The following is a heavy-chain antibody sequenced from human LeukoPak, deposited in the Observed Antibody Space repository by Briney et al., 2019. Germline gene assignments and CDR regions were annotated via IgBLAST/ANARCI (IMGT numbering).Heavy chain of an antibody. CDR2: IIPIFGTA. J-gene: IGHJ3*02. V-gene: IGHV1-69*01. Sequence: GASVKVSCKASGGTFSSYAISWVRQAPGQGLEWMGGIIPIFGTANYAQKFQGRVTITADESTSTAYMELSSLRSEDTAVYYCARGALRDIVVVTAILDAFDIWGQGTMVTVSS. CDR3: ARGALRDIVVVTAILDAFDI. CDR1: GGTFSSYA. D-gene: IGHD2-21*02.